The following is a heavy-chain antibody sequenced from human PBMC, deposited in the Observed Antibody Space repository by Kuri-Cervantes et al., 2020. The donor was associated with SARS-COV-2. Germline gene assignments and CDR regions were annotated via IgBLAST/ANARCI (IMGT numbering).Heavy chain of an antibody. D-gene: IGHD3-22*01. CDR1: GFTFSDYY. CDR3: ARGDNYYDSSGHDY. CDR2: ISSSGSTI. V-gene: IGHV3-11*04. J-gene: IGHJ4*02. Sequence: GESLKISCAASGFTFSDYYMSWIRQAPGKGLEWVSYISSSGSTIYYADSVKGRFTISRDNSKNTLYLQMNSLRAEDTAVYYRARGDNYYDSSGHDYWGQGTLVTVSS.